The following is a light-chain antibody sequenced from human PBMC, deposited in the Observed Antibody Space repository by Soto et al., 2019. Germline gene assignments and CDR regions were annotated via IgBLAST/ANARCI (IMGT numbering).Light chain of an antibody. V-gene: IGKV4-1*01. CDR3: QQYYRPWT. CDR2: WAS. J-gene: IGKJ1*01. CDR1: QSVLYSSNNKNY. Sequence: DIVMTQSPDSLAVSLGERATINCKSSQSVLYSSNNKNYLAWYQQKPVQPPKLLIYWASTRESGVPDRFSGSGSGTDFTLTISSLKAEDVAVYYCQQYYRPWTFGQGTKVEIK.